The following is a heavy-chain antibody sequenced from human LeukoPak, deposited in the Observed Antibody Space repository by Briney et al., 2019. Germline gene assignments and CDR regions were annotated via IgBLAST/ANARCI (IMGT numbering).Heavy chain of an antibody. Sequence: GGSLRLSCAASGFTFSSYGMSWVRQAPGKGLEWVAFIRYDGSNKYYADSVKGRFTISRDNSKNTLYLQMNSLRAEDTAVYYCAKDLTRRYFDWFPPPFDYWGQGTLVTVSS. D-gene: IGHD3-9*01. V-gene: IGHV3-30*02. CDR2: IRYDGSNK. CDR1: GFTFSSYG. J-gene: IGHJ4*02. CDR3: AKDLTRRYFDWFPPPFDY.